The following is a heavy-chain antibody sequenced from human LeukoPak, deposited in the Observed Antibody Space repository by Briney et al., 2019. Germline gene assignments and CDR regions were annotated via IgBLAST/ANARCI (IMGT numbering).Heavy chain of an antibody. J-gene: IGHJ6*02. D-gene: IGHD6-13*01. V-gene: IGHV3-23*01. CDR3: AKTPYSSSWYRGPYYYGMDV. CDR1: GFTFSSYA. CDR2: ISGSGGRT. Sequence: PGGSLRLSCEASGFTFSSYAMSWVRQAPGKGLEWVSAISGSGGRTYYADSVKGRFTISRDNSKNTLYLQMNGLRAEDTAVYYCAKTPYSSSWYRGPYYYGMDVWGQGTTVTVSS.